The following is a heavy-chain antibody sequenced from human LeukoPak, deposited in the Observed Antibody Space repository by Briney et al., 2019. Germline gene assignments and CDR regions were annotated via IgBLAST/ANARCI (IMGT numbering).Heavy chain of an antibody. CDR2: ISHDGSNK. D-gene: IGHD5-24*01. J-gene: IGHJ4*02. V-gene: IGHV3-30-3*01. CDR1: GFTFSSYA. Sequence: PGGSLRLSCAASGFTFSSYAMHWVRQAPGKGLEWVAVISHDGSNKYYADSVKGRFTISRDNSKNTLYLQMNSLRAEDTAVYYCARVEMATISVGYFDYWGQGTLVTVSS. CDR3: ARVEMATISVGYFDY.